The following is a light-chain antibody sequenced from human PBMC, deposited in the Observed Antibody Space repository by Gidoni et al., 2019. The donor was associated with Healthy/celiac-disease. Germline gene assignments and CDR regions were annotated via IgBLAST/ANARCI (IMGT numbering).Light chain of an antibody. V-gene: IGKV3-15*01. J-gene: IGKJ4*01. CDR1: QAIHSN. CDR3: HQYRNWPSLT. CDR2: GAS. Sequence: EVVMTQSPAIVSVSPGDTATLSCRASQAIHSNLAWYQQRPGQAPRILIYGASTRATGIPARFSGSGSGTEFTLTISSLKFEDFAVYYCHQYRNWPSLTFGGGTKVDIK.